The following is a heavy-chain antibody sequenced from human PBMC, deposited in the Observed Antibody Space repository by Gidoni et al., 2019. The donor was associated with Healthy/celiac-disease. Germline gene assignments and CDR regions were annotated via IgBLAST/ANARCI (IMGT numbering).Heavy chain of an antibody. CDR1: GFTFDDYA. D-gene: IGHD2-15*01. Sequence: EVQLVESGGGLVQPGRSLRLSCAASGFTFDDYAMHWVRQAPGKGLEWVSGISWNSGSIGYADSVKGRFTISRDNAKNSLYLQMNSLRAEDTALYYCAKLKRSGFDIWGQGTMVTVSS. V-gene: IGHV3-9*01. CDR2: ISWNSGSI. CDR3: AKLKRSGFDI. J-gene: IGHJ3*02.